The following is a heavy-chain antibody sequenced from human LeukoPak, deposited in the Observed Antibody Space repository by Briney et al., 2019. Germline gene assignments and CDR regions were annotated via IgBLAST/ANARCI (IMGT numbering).Heavy chain of an antibody. Sequence: SVKVSCKASGGTFSSYAISWVRQAPGQGLEWMGRIIPILGIANYAQKFQGRVTITADKSTSTAYMELSSLRSEDTAVYYCARDLLACCGGDCSAPDYWGQGTLVTVSS. CDR1: GGTFSSYA. CDR2: IIPILGIA. CDR3: ARDLLACCGGDCSAPDY. J-gene: IGHJ4*02. V-gene: IGHV1-69*04. D-gene: IGHD2-21*02.